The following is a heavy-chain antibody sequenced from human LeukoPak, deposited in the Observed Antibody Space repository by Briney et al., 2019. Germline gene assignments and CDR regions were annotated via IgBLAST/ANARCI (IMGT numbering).Heavy chain of an antibody. CDR2: ISGSGGST. Sequence: GGSLRLSCAASGFTFSDYALSWVRQTPGKGLEWVSAISGSGGSTYYADSVKGRFTISRDNSKNTLYLQMNSLRAEDTAVYYCAKVSGYYDILTGTYYFDYWGQGTLVTVSS. D-gene: IGHD3-9*01. J-gene: IGHJ4*02. V-gene: IGHV3-23*01. CDR1: GFTFSDYA. CDR3: AKVSGYYDILTGTYYFDY.